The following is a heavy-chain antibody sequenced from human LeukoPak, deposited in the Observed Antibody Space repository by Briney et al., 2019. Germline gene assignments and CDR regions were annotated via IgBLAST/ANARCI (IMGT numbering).Heavy chain of an antibody. J-gene: IGHJ4*02. CDR1: GFTFGTDW. V-gene: IGHV3-74*01. CDR3: ARGRYYYDPLDY. D-gene: IGHD3-22*01. Sequence: TGGSLRLSCAASGFTFGTDWMHSVRQGPGKGLVWVSRINPDGSSTTYADSVTGRFTISRDSAKTTLYLQMSSLRAEDTAVYYCARGRYYYDPLDYWGQGTLVTVSS. CDR2: INPDGSST.